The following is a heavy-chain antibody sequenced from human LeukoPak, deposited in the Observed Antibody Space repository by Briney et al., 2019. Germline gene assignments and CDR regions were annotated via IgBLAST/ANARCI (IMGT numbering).Heavy chain of an antibody. D-gene: IGHD2-15*01. Sequence: PSETLSLTCTVSGGSISSYYWSWIRQPPGKGLEWIGYIYYSGSTNYNPSLKSRVTISVDTSKNQFSLKLSSVTAADTAVYYCASVAAKEDRWFGPWGQGTLVTVSS. CDR3: ASVAAKEDRWFGP. J-gene: IGHJ5*02. V-gene: IGHV4-59*01. CDR2: IYYSGST. CDR1: GGSISSYY.